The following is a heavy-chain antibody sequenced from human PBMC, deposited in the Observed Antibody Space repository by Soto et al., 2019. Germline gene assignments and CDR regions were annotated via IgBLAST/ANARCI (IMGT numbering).Heavy chain of an antibody. D-gene: IGHD7-27*01. Sequence: GGSLRLSCAASGFSFSISPMHWVRQAPGKGPEWVALISYDGTNKFYADSVKGRFTISRDNSKSTLYLQVDSLRPEDATVYYCARDPKTSGGQHWAFNYFDSWGQGTLVTVS. CDR3: ARDPKTSGGQHWAFNYFDS. CDR2: ISYDGTNK. CDR1: GFSFSISP. V-gene: IGHV3-30-3*01. J-gene: IGHJ4*02.